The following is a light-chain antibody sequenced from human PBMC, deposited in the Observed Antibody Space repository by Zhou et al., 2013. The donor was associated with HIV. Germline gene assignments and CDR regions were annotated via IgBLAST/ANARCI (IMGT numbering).Light chain of an antibody. Sequence: DIQMTQSPSTLSASVGDRVTITCRASQSISDWLAWYQHKPGKAPHLLIYKSSNLQSGVSSRFSGSESGTQFTLTISSLQPDDFATYYCQQSYSTLIFGGGTKVEIK. CDR3: QQSYSTLI. V-gene: IGKV1-5*03. CDR2: KSS. J-gene: IGKJ4*01. CDR1: QSISDW.